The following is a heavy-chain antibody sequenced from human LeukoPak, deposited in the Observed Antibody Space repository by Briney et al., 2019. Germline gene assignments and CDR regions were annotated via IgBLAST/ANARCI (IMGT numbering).Heavy chain of an antibody. D-gene: IGHD1-26*01. CDR1: GASITSSSYF. V-gene: IGHV4-39*07. CDR3: ARDKREPRYAFDI. J-gene: IGHJ3*02. Sequence: SETLSLTCTVSGASITSSSYFWGWIRQAPGKGLEWIGTIYYSGSTYYSPSLKSRVTISVDTSKNQFSLKVNSVTDADTAVYYCARDKREPRYAFDIWGQGTMVTVSS. CDR2: IYYSGST.